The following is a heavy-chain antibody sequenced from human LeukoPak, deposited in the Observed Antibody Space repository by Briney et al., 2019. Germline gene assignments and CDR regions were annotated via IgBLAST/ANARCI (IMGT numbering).Heavy chain of an antibody. Sequence: PGGSLRLSCAASGFTFDDYAMHWVRQAPGEGLEWVSVIYSGGSTYYADSVKGRFTISRDNSKNTLYLQMNSLRAEDTAVYYCAKDQRRKKVLLWFGDSSLDYWGQGTLVTVSS. CDR1: GFTFDDYA. V-gene: IGHV3-66*01. D-gene: IGHD3-10*01. CDR2: IYSGGST. J-gene: IGHJ4*02. CDR3: AKDQRRKKVLLWFGDSSLDY.